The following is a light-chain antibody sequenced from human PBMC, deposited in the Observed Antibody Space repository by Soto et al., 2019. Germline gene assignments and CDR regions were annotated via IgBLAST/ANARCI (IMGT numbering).Light chain of an antibody. CDR2: GAS. V-gene: IGKV3-15*01. Sequence: EIVLTQSPGTLSLSPVERATLSCSASQSVSKYYLAWYQHKPGQSPRLLIYGASARATGIPDRFSGGGSGAEYTLTISSLQSEDFAVYYCQQYDKWPRTFGQGTKVDIK. CDR1: QSVSKY. J-gene: IGKJ1*01. CDR3: QQYDKWPRT.